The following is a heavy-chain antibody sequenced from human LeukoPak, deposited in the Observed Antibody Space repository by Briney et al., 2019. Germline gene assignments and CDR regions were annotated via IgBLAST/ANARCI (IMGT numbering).Heavy chain of an antibody. D-gene: IGHD3/OR15-3a*01. J-gene: IGHJ4*02. CDR2: ISSSSSYI. CDR1: GFTFSSYS. Sequence: GGSLRLSCAASGFTFSSYSMNWVRQAPGKGLEWVSSISSSSSYIYYADSVKGRFTISRDNAKNSLYLQMNSLRAEDTAVHYCARDDFPLGNYFDYWGQGTLVTVSS. V-gene: IGHV3-21*01. CDR3: ARDDFPLGNYFDY.